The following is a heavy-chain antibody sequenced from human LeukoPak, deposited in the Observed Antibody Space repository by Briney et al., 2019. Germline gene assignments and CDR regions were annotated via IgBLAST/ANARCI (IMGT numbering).Heavy chain of an antibody. Sequence: GASVKVSCKASGGTFSSYAISWVRQAPGQGLEWMGGIIPIFGTANYAQKFQGRVTITTDESTSTAYMELSSLRSEDTAVYYCAKGCNRTNCPLEFWGQGTPVTVSS. J-gene: IGHJ4*03. CDR1: GGTFSSYA. CDR2: IIPIFGTA. CDR3: AKGCNRTNCPLEF. V-gene: IGHV1-69*05. D-gene: IGHD2-2*01.